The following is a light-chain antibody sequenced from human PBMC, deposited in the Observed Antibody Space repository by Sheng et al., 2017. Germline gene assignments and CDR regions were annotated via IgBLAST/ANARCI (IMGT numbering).Light chain of an antibody. CDR1: WHLCQQL. V-gene: IGLV6-57*01. J-gene: IGLJ3*02. CDR3: QSYESTMGV. Sequence: NFMLTQPHSVSEVSGEDGNHLLHPQQWHLCQQLCAVYQQRPGXSPITVICQDDQRPSGVPXRFSGSVDSSSNSASLTISGLRTEDEADYYCQSYESTMGVFGGGTKLTVL. CDR2: QDD.